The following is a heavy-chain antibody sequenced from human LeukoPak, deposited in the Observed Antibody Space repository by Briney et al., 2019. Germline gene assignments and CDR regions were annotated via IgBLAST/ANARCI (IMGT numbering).Heavy chain of an antibody. CDR1: GGSFSGYY. J-gene: IGHJ5*02. CDR3: ARGGGGFITNGFDP. D-gene: IGHD1-26*01. CDR2: INHSGST. Sequence: SETLSLTCAVYGGSFSGYYWSWIRQPPGKGLEWIGEINHSGSTNYNPSLKRRVTTSVDTSKNQFSLKLSSVTAADTAVYYCARGGGGFITNGFDPWGQGTLVTVSS. V-gene: IGHV4-34*01.